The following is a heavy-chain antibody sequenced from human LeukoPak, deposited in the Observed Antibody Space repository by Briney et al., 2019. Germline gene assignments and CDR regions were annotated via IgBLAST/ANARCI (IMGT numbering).Heavy chain of an antibody. CDR2: INPNSGST. V-gene: IGHV1-2*02. CDR3: ARESIVVVPAARGPMDV. J-gene: IGHJ6*03. Sequence: ASVKVSCKASGYTFTGYYMHWVRQAPGQGLEWMGWINPNSGSTNYAQKFQGRVTMTRDTSISTAYMELSRLRSDDTAVYYCARESIVVVPAARGPMDVWGKGTTVTVSS. CDR1: GYTFTGYY. D-gene: IGHD2-2*01.